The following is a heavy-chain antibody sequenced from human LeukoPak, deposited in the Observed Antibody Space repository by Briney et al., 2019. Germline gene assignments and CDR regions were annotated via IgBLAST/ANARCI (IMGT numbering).Heavy chain of an antibody. CDR2: IRYDGSNK. D-gene: IGHD6-19*01. CDR3: ARDEGSGWYDAFDI. J-gene: IGHJ3*02. Sequence: PGGSLRLSCAASGFTFSSYGMHWVRQAPGKGLEWVAFIRYDGSNKYYADSVKGRFTISRDNSKNTLYLQMNSLRAEDTAVYYCARDEGSGWYDAFDIWGQGTMVTVSS. CDR1: GFTFSSYG. V-gene: IGHV3-30*02.